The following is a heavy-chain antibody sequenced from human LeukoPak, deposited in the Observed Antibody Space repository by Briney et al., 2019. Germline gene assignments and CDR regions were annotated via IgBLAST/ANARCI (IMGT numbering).Heavy chain of an antibody. CDR2: ISAYNGNT. CDR3: ARGPTRYFDWLLFDY. Sequence: GASVKVSCKASGYTFTSYGISWVRQAPGQGLEWMGWISAYNGNTNYAQKLQGRVTMTTDTSTSTAYMELRSLRSDDTAVYYCARGPTRYFDWLLFDYWGQGTLVTVPS. D-gene: IGHD3-9*01. V-gene: IGHV1-18*01. J-gene: IGHJ4*02. CDR1: GYTFTSYG.